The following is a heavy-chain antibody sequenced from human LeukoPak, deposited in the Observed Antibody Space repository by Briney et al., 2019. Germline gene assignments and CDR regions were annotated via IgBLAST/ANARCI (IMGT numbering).Heavy chain of an antibody. CDR2: VSGRGDGT. V-gene: IGHV3-23*01. CDR1: GFTFNNYA. Sequence: GGSLRLSCAASGFTFNNYAMTWVRQAPGKGLEWVSAVSGRGDGTYYANSVKGRFTISRDNSKNTLYLEMNSLRAEDTAVYHCAKAPPAATSYYYGMDVWGQGTTVTVSS. D-gene: IGHD2-15*01. J-gene: IGHJ6*02. CDR3: AKAPPAATSYYYGMDV.